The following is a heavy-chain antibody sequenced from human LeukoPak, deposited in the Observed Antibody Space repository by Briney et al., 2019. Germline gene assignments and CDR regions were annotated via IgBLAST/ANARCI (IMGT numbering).Heavy chain of an antibody. J-gene: IGHJ3*02. V-gene: IGHV3-30*02. Sequence: PGGSLGLSCAASGFTFSTYGMHWVRQAPGKGLEWVAFIRYEGNNKYYADSVKGRFTIFRDNSKSTLYLQMNSLRAEDTAVYYCAKDGGGTSGAFDIWGQGTMVTVSS. CDR3: AKDGGGTSGAFDI. CDR1: GFTFSTYG. CDR2: IRYEGNNK. D-gene: IGHD2-21*01.